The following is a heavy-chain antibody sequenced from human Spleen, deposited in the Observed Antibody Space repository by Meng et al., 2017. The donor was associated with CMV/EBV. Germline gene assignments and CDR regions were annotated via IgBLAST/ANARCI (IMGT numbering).Heavy chain of an antibody. V-gene: IGHV4-34*01. D-gene: IGHD1-7*01. J-gene: IGHJ4*02. CDR3: AREHPELQFDY. Sequence: SETLSLTCAVYGGSFSGYYWSWIRQPPGKGLEWIGEINHSGSTNYNPSLKSRVTISVDTSKNQFSLKLSSVTAADTAVYYCAREHPELQFDYWGQGTLVTVSS. CDR1: GGSFSGYY. CDR2: INHSGST.